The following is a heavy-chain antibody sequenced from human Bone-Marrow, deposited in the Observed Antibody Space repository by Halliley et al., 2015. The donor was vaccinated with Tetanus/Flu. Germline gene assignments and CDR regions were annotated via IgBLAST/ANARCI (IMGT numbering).Heavy chain of an antibody. CDR3: ARSHGAYCSGGNGYPGLDY. J-gene: IGHJ4*02. V-gene: IGHV4-59*01. CDR2: IYYSGST. CDR1: GGSISSYY. Sequence: TLSLTCTVSGGSISSYYWSWIRQPPGKGLEWIGYIYYSGSTNYNPSLKSRVTISLDTSKNQFSLKLSSVTAADTAVYYCARSHGAYCSGGNGYPGLDYWGQGTLVTVSS. D-gene: IGHD2-15*01.